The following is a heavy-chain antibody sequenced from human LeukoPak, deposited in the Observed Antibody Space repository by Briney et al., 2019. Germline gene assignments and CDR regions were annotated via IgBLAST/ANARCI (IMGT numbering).Heavy chain of an antibody. Sequence: GGSLRLSCAASGSTFSSYAMSWVRQAPGMGLEWVSAISGSGGSTYYADSVKGRFTISRDNSKNTLYLQMNSLRAEDTAVYYCAKRPWAAADNYWGQGTLVTVSS. CDR1: GSTFSSYA. D-gene: IGHD6-13*01. CDR2: ISGSGGST. V-gene: IGHV3-23*01. J-gene: IGHJ4*02. CDR3: AKRPWAAADNY.